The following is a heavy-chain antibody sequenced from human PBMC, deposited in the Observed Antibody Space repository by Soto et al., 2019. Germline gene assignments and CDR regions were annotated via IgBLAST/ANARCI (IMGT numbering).Heavy chain of an antibody. Sequence: QVQLVQSEAEVKKPGSSVKVSCKSSGLTFRSDSISWVRQAPGQGLEWMGGIIPIYRTPTYAQKFQGRVTISADESTRTAYMEVTSLTFEDTAVYYCARGVASSDWGQGTLVTVSS. CDR1: GLTFRSDS. J-gene: IGHJ4*02. V-gene: IGHV1-69*01. CDR3: ARGVASSD. CDR2: IIPIYRTP. D-gene: IGHD5-12*01.